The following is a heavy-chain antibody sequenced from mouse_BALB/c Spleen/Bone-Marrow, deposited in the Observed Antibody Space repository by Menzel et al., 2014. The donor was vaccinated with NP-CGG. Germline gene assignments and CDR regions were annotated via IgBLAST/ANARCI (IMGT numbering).Heavy chain of an antibody. J-gene: IGHJ1*01. Sequence: QVQLKQSGAELVRPGTSVKVSCKASGYAFTNYLIEWVKQRPGQGLEWIGMINPGSGGTNYNEKFKGKATLTADKSSSTAYMQLSSLTSDDSAVYCCARSGGNWNFDVWGAGTTVTVSS. V-gene: IGHV1-54*01. CDR1: GYAFTNYL. CDR3: ARSGGNWNFDV. CDR2: INPGSGGT. D-gene: IGHD2-1*01.